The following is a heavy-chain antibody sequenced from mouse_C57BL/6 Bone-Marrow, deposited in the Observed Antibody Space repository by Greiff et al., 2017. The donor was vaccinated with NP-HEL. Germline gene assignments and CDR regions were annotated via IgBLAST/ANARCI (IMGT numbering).Heavy chain of an antibody. CDR3: ARIYYGSSSYYFDY. J-gene: IGHJ2*01. Sequence: VQLQQSGPELVKPGASVKISCKASGYTFTDYYMNWVKQSHGKSLEWIGDINPNNGGTSYNQKFKGKATLTVDKSSSTAYMELRSLTSEDSAVYYCARIYYGSSSYYFDYWGQGTTLTVSS. D-gene: IGHD1-1*01. V-gene: IGHV1-26*01. CDR2: INPNNGGT. CDR1: GYTFTDYY.